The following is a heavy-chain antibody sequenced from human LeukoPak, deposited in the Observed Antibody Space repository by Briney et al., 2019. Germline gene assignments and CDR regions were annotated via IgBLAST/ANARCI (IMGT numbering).Heavy chain of an antibody. D-gene: IGHD3-3*01. Sequence: GGSLRLSCAASRLTFTYWMSRVRQAPGKGLEWVANIKQDGSQRYYVDSVKGRFTISRDNAKKSLYLQMNSLRAEDTAVYYCASSFSDDFWSGHFWGQGTQVTVSS. CDR1: RLTFTYW. V-gene: IGHV3-7*01. CDR3: ASSFSDDFWSGHF. J-gene: IGHJ4*02. CDR2: IKQDGSQR.